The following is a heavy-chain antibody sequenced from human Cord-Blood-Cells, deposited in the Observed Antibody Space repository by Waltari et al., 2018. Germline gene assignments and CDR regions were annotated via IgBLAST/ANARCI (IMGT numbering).Heavy chain of an antibody. CDR1: GGSFSGYY. CDR3: ARGLGFLEWLYYYYYMDV. J-gene: IGHJ6*03. CDR2: INHSGST. V-gene: IGHV4-34*01. Sequence: QVQLQQWGAGLLKPSETLSLTCAVYGGSFSGYYWSWIRQPQGQGLEWIGEINHSGSTNCNPSLKRRVTISVDTSKNQFSLQLRSVSAADTAVYYCARGLGFLEWLYYYYYMDVWGKGTTVTVSS. D-gene: IGHD3-3*01.